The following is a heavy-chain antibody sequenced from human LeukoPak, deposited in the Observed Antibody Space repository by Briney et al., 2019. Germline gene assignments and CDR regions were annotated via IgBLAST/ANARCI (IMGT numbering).Heavy chain of an antibody. Sequence: TGGSLRLSCAASGFTFDDYAMHWLRQAPGKGLEWVSLISGDGGSTYYADSVKGRFTISRDNSKNSLYLQMNSLRTEDTALYYCAKDGSGSYYNVLFDYWGQGTLVTVSS. CDR1: GFTFDDYA. CDR2: ISGDGGST. J-gene: IGHJ4*02. V-gene: IGHV3-43*02. CDR3: AKDGSGSYYNVLFDY. D-gene: IGHD3-10*01.